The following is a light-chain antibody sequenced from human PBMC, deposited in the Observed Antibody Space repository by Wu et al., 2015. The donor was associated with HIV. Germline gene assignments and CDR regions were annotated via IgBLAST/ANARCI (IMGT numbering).Light chain of an antibody. CDR3: QEYGTSSNS. Sequence: DIQMTQSPSTLSASVGDRVTITCRASQDIGSWLAWYQQKPGKGPNLLIYKAATLEYGVPSRFSGSRSGTEFTLTISSLQPDDCGTYYCQEYGTSSNSFGQGTKLQMK. V-gene: IGKV1-5*03. J-gene: IGKJ2*03. CDR2: KAA. CDR1: QDIGSW.